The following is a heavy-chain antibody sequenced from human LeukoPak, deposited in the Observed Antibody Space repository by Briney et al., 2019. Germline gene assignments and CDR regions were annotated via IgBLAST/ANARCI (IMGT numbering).Heavy chain of an antibody. J-gene: IGHJ4*02. Sequence: GGSLRLSCAASGFTFSSYAMHWVRQAPGKGLEGVAVIAYDGSKKYYASSLKGRFTISRDNSNNTLYLQMNSLRAEDTAVYYCARDIYSCLLAGYFDYWGQGTLVTVSS. V-gene: IGHV3-30-3*01. CDR2: IAYDGSKK. D-gene: IGHD3-3*02. CDR3: ARDIYSCLLAGYFDY. CDR1: GFTFSSYA.